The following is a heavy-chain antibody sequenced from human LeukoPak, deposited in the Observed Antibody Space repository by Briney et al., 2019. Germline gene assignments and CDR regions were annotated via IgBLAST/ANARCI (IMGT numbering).Heavy chain of an antibody. CDR1: GFTFSSYA. D-gene: IGHD6-19*01. Sequence: GRCLRLSCSASGFTFSSYAMHWVRPAPGKGLEYVSAISSNGSSTYYADSVKGRFTISRDNSKNTLYLQTNSLRAEDTAVYYCARGYSSGCLGYWGQGTLVTVSS. CDR2: ISSNGSST. CDR3: ARGYSSGCLGY. J-gene: IGHJ4*02. V-gene: IGHV3-64*04.